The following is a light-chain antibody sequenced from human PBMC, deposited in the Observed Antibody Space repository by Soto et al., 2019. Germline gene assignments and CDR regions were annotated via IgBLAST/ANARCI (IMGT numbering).Light chain of an antibody. CDR1: HDISTF. Sequence: DIHLTQSPSLLSASIGYRFTITCRASHDISTFLAWYQQKPGKAPKLLIYEASTLQSGVPSRFRGSGSGTEFTLTISGLLPEDFAAYHCQQLYTLPFTFGQGTRLEIK. J-gene: IGKJ5*01. CDR2: EAS. V-gene: IGKV1-9*01. CDR3: QQLYTLPFT.